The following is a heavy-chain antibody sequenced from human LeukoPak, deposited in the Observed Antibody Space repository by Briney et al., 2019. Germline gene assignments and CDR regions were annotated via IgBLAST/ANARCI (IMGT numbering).Heavy chain of an antibody. CDR2: ISGSGGST. CDR1: GFTFSSYA. Sequence: GGSLRLSCAASGFTFSSYAMSWVRQAPGKGLEWVSAISGSGGSTYYADSVKGRFTISRDNSKNTLYLQMNSLRAEDTAVYYCAKVPVYLYGSGSYYDYRGQGTLVAVSS. CDR3: AKVPVYLYGSGSYYDY. V-gene: IGHV3-23*01. J-gene: IGHJ4*02. D-gene: IGHD3-10*01.